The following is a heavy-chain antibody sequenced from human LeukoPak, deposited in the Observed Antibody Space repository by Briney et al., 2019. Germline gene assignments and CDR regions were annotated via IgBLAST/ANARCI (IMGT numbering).Heavy chain of an antibody. CDR2: INHSGST. D-gene: IGHD5-12*01. Sequence: PSETLSLTCAVYGGSFSGYYWSWIRQPPGKGLEWIGEINHSGSTNYNPSLKSRVTISVDTSKNQFSLKLSSVTAEDTAVYYCARDPIGLPLYYFDYWGQGTLVTVSS. J-gene: IGHJ4*02. V-gene: IGHV4-34*01. CDR3: ARDPIGLPLYYFDY. CDR1: GGSFSGYY.